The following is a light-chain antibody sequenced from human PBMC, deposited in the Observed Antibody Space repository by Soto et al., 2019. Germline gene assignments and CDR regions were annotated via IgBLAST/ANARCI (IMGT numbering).Light chain of an antibody. J-gene: IGLJ1*01. Sequence: QSALAQPPSASGSPGQSVNISCTGTSRDVGDNYVSWHQQHLGKAPKLIIYEVTLRTSGVPDRFSGSTSGNTASLPVSALQADEEADYYCSASAGSNTLVFGTGTKLTVL. V-gene: IGLV2-8*01. CDR2: EVT. CDR1: SRDVGDNY. CDR3: SASAGSNTLV.